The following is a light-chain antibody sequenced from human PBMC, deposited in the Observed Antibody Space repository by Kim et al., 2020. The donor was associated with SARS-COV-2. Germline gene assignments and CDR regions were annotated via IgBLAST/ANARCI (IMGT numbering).Light chain of an antibody. CDR3: IFRDSSGNVV. CDR1: SLRSYY. J-gene: IGLJ2*01. CDR2: GKN. V-gene: IGLV3-19*01. Sequence: SSELTQDPAVSVALGQTVRITCQGDSLRSYYASWYQQKPGQAPVLVIYGKNNRPSGIPDRFSGSSSGNTASLTSTGAQAEEEADYYCIFRDSSGNVVFVG.